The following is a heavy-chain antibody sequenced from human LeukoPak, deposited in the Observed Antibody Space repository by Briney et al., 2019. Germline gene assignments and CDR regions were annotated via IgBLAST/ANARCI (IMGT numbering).Heavy chain of an antibody. Sequence: ASVKVSCKASGYTFTSYGISWVRQAPGQGLEWMGWISAYNGNTNYAQKLQGRVTMTTDTSTSTAYMELRSLRSDDTAVYYCARTYYDILTEYYYYYGMDVWGQGTTVTVSS. CDR3: ARTYYDILTEYYYYYGMDV. V-gene: IGHV1-18*01. J-gene: IGHJ6*02. CDR2: ISAYNGNT. D-gene: IGHD3-9*01. CDR1: GYTFTSYG.